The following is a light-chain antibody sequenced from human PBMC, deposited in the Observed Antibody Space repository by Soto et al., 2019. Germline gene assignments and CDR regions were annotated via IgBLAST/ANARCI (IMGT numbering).Light chain of an antibody. CDR3: SSYTSSHTYV. CDR1: SSDVGGYNY. V-gene: IGLV2-14*01. Sequence: QSVLTQPASVSGSPGQSLTISCTGTSSDVGGYNYVAWYQQHPGKAPKLIIYDVINRPSGVSNRFSGSKSGNTASLTISWLQAEDEADYYCSSYTSSHTYVFGSGTKVTVL. J-gene: IGLJ1*01. CDR2: DVI.